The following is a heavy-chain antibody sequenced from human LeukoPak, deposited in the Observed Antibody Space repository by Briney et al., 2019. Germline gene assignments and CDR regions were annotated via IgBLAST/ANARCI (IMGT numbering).Heavy chain of an antibody. Sequence: GGSLRLSCAASGFTFSSYAMSWVRQAPGKGLEWVSAISGSGGSTYYADSVKGRFTISRDNAKNSLYLQMNSLRAEDTAVYYCASLTLGYCSSTSCSSGNDYWGQGTLVTVSS. CDR1: GFTFSSYA. V-gene: IGHV3-23*01. CDR2: ISGSGGST. CDR3: ASLTLGYCSSTSCSSGNDY. D-gene: IGHD2-2*01. J-gene: IGHJ4*02.